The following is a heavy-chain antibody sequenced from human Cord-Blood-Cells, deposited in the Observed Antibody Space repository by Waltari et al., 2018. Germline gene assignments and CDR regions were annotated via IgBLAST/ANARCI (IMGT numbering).Heavy chain of an antibody. J-gene: IGHJ3*02. Sequence: QVQLQQWGAGLLKPSETLSLTCAVYGGSFSGSSLSWIRQPSGKGLEWIGEINHSGSTNYNPSLKSRVTISVDTSKNQFSLKLSSVTAADTAVYYCARAPLRRYSYGHDAFDIWGQGTMVTVSS. CDR1: GGSFSGSS. V-gene: IGHV4-34*01. D-gene: IGHD5-18*01. CDR2: INHSGST. CDR3: ARAPLRRYSYGHDAFDI.